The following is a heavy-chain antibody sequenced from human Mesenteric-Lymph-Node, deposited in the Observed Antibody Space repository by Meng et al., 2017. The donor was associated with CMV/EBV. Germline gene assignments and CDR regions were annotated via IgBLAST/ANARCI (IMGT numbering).Heavy chain of an antibody. D-gene: IGHD6-13*01. Sequence: SETLSLTCTVSGDSVSSGSYYWTWMRQPPGGGLEWIGYVAYNGNTNYNPSLKSRVTISVDTSKNQFSLKLSSVTAADTAVYYCARSAAAGKSVAFDIWGQGTMVTVSS. V-gene: IGHV4-61*01. J-gene: IGHJ3*02. CDR3: ARSAAAGKSVAFDI. CDR2: VAYNGNT. CDR1: GDSVSSGSYY.